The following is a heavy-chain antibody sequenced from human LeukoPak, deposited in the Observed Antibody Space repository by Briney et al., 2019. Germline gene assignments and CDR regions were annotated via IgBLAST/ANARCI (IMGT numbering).Heavy chain of an antibody. D-gene: IGHD2-15*01. V-gene: IGHV3-30*03. Sequence: GRSLRLSCAASGFTFSSYGMHWVRQAPGKGLEWVAVISYDGSNKYYADSVKGRFTISRDNSKDTLYLQMSSLRSEDTAVYYCARVGSCSGGSCYGNFDYWGQGTLVTVSS. CDR2: ISYDGSNK. CDR1: GFTFSSYG. CDR3: ARVGSCSGGSCYGNFDY. J-gene: IGHJ4*02.